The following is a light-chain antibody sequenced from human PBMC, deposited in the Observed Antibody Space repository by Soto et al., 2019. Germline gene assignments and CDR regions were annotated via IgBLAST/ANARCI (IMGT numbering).Light chain of an antibody. CDR1: QSITSNF. CDR3: HQYGSSLIT. J-gene: IGKJ5*01. CDR2: AIS. Sequence: EIVLTQSPGTVSLSPGERATLSCRASQSITSNFLAWYQQKPGQAPRLLMYAISSRAAGIPDRFSGSGSGTDFTLTISRLEPEDFAVYYCHQYGSSLITFGQGTRLAIK. V-gene: IGKV3-20*01.